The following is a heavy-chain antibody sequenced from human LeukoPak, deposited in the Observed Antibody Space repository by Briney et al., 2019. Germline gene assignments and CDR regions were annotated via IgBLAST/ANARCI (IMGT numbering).Heavy chain of an antibody. CDR3: VISGYDYRCFEY. CDR1: GFTFSSYS. J-gene: IGHJ4*02. Sequence: GGSLRLSCAASGFTFSSYSMNWVRQAPGKGLEWVSYISSSSSTTYYADSVKGRFTISRDNAKNSLYLQMNSLRAEDTAVYYCVISGYDYRCFEYWGQGTLVTVSS. CDR2: ISSSSSTT. D-gene: IGHD5-12*01. V-gene: IGHV3-48*04.